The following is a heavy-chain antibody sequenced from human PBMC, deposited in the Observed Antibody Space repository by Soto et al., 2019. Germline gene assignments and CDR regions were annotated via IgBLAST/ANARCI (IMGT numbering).Heavy chain of an antibody. J-gene: IGHJ5*02. D-gene: IGHD2-2*01. CDR2: ISGSGGST. CDR3: AKDVKDIVLVPAASFDP. CDR1: GFTVSSNY. V-gene: IGHV3-23*01. Sequence: GGSLRLSCAASGFTVSSNYMSWVRQAPGKGLEWVSAISGSGGSTYYADSVKGRFTISRDNSKNTLYLQMNSLRAEDTAVYYYAKDVKDIVLVPAASFDPWGQGTLVTV.